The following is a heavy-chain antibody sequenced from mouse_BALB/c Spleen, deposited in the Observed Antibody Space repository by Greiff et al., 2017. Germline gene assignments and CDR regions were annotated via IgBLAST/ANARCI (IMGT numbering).Heavy chain of an antibody. CDR2: INPDSSTI. V-gene: IGHV4-1*02. CDR3: ARRGPLGYFDY. J-gene: IGHJ2*01. Sequence: EVKLEESGGGLVQPGGSLTLSCAASGFDFSRYWMSWVRQAPGKGLEWIGEINPDSSTINYTPSLKDKFIISRDNSKNTLYLQMSKVRSEDTALYYSARRGPLGYFDYWGQGTTLTVSA. CDR1: GFDFSRYW. D-gene: IGHD6-1*01.